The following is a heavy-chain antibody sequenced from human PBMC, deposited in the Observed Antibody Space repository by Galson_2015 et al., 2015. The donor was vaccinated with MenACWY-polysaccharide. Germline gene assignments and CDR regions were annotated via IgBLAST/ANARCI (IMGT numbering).Heavy chain of an antibody. Sequence: SLRLSCAASGFTFSTYGMGWVRQAPGKGLEWVSTLDGSGANTYYADSVRGRFTISRDNSKKMLHLQMNSLRAEDTALYYCAKDASNSWFDSWGQGTLVTVSS. D-gene: IGHD4-23*01. CDR1: GFTFSTYG. J-gene: IGHJ5*01. V-gene: IGHV3-23*01. CDR2: LDGSGANT. CDR3: AKDASNSWFDS.